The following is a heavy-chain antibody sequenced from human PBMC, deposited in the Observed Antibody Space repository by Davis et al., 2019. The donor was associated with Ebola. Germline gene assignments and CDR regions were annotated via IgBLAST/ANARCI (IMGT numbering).Heavy chain of an antibody. CDR2: ISAYNGNT. V-gene: IGHV1-18*01. D-gene: IGHD6-19*01. CDR3: ARAVAGPHNWFDP. CDR1: GGTFSSYG. J-gene: IGHJ5*02. Sequence: ASVKVSCKASGGTFSSYGISWVRQAPGQGLEWMGWISAYNGNTNYAQKLQGRVTMTTDTSTSTAYMELRSLRSDDTAVYYCARAVAGPHNWFDPWGQGTLVTVSS.